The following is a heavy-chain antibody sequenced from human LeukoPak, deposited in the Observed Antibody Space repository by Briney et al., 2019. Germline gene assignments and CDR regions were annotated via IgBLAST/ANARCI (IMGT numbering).Heavy chain of an antibody. V-gene: IGHV3-30*18. D-gene: IGHD3-9*01. CDR2: ISYDGSNK. CDR3: AKAYYDILTGWGGNALGI. Sequence: TRGSLRLSCAASGFTFSSYGMHWVRQAPGKGLEWVAVISYDGSNKNYADSVKGRFTVSRDNSKNTLHLQMNSLRAEDTAVYHCAKAYYDILTGWGGNALGIWGQGTMVTVSS. CDR1: GFTFSSYG. J-gene: IGHJ3*02.